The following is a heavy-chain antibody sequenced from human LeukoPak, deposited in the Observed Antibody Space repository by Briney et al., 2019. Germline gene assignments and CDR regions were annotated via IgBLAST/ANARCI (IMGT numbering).Heavy chain of an antibody. CDR3: ARDSVTSWNDY. V-gene: IGHV3-20*04. CDR2: INWNWGST. Sequence: GGTLTLSCAASGFSVDDYAMSWVRQAPWKGLDLVAGINWNWGSTGYADSVKGRFTISRDNAKNFLYLQMNSLRAEDTALYYCARDSVTSWNDYWGQGTLVTVSS. J-gene: IGHJ4*02. CDR1: GFSVDDYA. D-gene: IGHD4-17*01.